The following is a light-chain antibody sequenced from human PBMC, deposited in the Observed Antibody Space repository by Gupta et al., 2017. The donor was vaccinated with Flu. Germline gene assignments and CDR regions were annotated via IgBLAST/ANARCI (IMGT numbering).Light chain of an antibody. Sequence: SSALPQDPAVSVALGQTVRITCQGDSLRSYYASWYQQTPGQAPVLVIYGENKRPSGIPDRFSGSRSGNTASLTITGAQAEDEADYYCNSRDSSGNHLWVFGGGTKLTVL. CDR3: NSRDSSGNHLWV. CDR2: GEN. CDR1: SLRSYY. V-gene: IGLV3-19*01. J-gene: IGLJ3*02.